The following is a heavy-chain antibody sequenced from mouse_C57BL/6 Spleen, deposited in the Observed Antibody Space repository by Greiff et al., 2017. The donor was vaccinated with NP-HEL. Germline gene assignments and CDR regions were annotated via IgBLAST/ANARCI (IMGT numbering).Heavy chain of an antibody. CDR2: INPNNGGT. Sequence: EVQLQQSGPELVKPGASVKISCKASGYTFTDYYMNWVKQSHGKSLEWIGDINPNNGGTSYNQKFKGKATLTVDKSSSTAYMELRSLTSEDSAVYYCARRYSSGYTWFAYWGQGTLVTVSA. D-gene: IGHD3-2*02. J-gene: IGHJ3*01. V-gene: IGHV1-26*01. CDR3: ARRYSSGYTWFAY. CDR1: GYTFTDYY.